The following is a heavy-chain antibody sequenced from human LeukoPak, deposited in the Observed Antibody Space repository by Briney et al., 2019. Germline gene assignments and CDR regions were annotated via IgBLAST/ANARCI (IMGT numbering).Heavy chain of an antibody. CDR1: GYSISSGFY. CDR2: LYHSGST. D-gene: IGHD2-21*01. J-gene: IGHJ4*02. CDR3: ARQGPYCGGDCSDYLDF. Sequence: PSETLSLTCAVSGYSISSGFYWDWIRQPPGKGLEWIGTLYHSGSTYYNPPSKRRVTISVDMSKNQFSLKMRSVSAADTAMYYCARQGPYCGGDCSDYLDFWGQGTLVTVSS. V-gene: IGHV4-38-2*01.